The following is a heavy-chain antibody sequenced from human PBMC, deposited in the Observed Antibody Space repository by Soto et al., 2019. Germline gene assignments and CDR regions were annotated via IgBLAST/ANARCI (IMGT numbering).Heavy chain of an antibody. CDR1: GYSFTRYW. CDR3: ARHLTGDLGRGMDV. D-gene: IGHD7-27*01. J-gene: IGHJ6*02. CDR2: IFPDDSDV. V-gene: IGHV5-51*01. Sequence: PGESLKISCKGSGYSFTRYWIGWVRQMPGKGLELMGIIFPDDSDVRYSPSLQGQVTISADKSINTAFLQWSTLKASDTAMYYCARHLTGDLGRGMDVWGQGTTVTVSS.